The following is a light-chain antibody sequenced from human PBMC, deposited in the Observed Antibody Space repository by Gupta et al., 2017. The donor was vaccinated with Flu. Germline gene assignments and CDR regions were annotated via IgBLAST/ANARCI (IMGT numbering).Light chain of an antibody. J-gene: IGLJ3*02. CDR1: DSNIGSNT. CDR2: TDD. Sequence: QSVLTQPPSASGTPGQRVTISCSGRDSNIGSNTVNWYQQLPGTAPKLLMYTDDQRPSGVPDRFSGSKSGTSGSLAITGLQSEDEADYYCAAWDDSLNALVFGGGTKLTVL. V-gene: IGLV1-44*01. CDR3: AAWDDSLNALV.